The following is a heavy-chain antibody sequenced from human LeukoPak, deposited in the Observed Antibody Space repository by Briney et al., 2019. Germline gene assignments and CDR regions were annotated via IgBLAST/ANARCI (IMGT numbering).Heavy chain of an antibody. CDR2: ITTSDGNT. V-gene: IGHV3-23*01. D-gene: IGHD7-27*01. Sequence: PGGSLRLSCTASGFICSDYAMSWARQAPGKGLEWVSTITTSDGNTYYADSVKGRFTVSRDNSKNTLFLQMNSLRAEDTAVYYCAKDGGLWVSAHWGDSWGRGTLVTVSS. CDR1: GFICSDYA. J-gene: IGHJ4*02. CDR3: AKDGGLWVSAHWGDS.